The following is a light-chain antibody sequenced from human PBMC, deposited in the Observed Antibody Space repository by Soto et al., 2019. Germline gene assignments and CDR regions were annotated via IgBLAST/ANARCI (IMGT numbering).Light chain of an antibody. CDR2: GAS. CDR3: QQSYNTLIT. CDR1: QSVSSSY. V-gene: IGKV3-20*01. J-gene: IGKJ5*01. Sequence: EIVLTQSPGTLSLSPGERATLSCRASQSVSSSYLAWYQQKPGQAPRLLIYGASSRATGIPDRFSGSGSGTDFTLTISRLEPEDFATYYCQQSYNTLITFGQGTRLEIK.